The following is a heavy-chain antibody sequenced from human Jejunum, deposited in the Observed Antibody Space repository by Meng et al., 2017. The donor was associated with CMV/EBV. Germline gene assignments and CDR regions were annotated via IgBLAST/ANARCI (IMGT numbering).Heavy chain of an antibody. V-gene: IGHV1-2*02. Sequence: ASGYTFTGYSIHWVRQAPGQRLEWMGWITPDSGSPNYAQKFQGRVTMTRDTSISTAYMELSGLTSDDTAVYYCARPHWLSDAFDIWGQGTRVTVSS. CDR3: ARPHWLSDAFDI. CDR1: GYTFTGYS. J-gene: IGHJ3*02. D-gene: IGHD6-19*01. CDR2: ITPDSGSP.